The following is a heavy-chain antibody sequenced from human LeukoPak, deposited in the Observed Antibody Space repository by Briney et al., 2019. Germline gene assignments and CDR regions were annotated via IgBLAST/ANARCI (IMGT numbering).Heavy chain of an antibody. D-gene: IGHD6-13*01. CDR1: GGSISDYR. CDR2: IYYSGST. J-gene: IGHJ4*02. V-gene: IGHV4-59*08. CDR3: ARHAQKYDSSFDC. Sequence: PSETLSLTCTVSGGSISDYRWSWIRQPPGKGLEWIAFIYYSGSTRYNPSLKSRVTISVDTSKNQFSLKLSSVTAADTAVYYCARHAQKYDSSFDCWGQGTLVTVSS.